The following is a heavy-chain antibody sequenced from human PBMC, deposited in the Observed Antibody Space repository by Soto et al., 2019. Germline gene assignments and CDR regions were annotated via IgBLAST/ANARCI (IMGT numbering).Heavy chain of an antibody. Sequence: QVQLVESGGGVVQPGRSLRLSCAASGFTFSSYGKHWVRQAAGKGLEWVAVIWYDGSNKYYADSVKGRFTISRDNSKNTLYLQMNSLRAEDTALYYCASVVVMLFDYLGQGTLVTVSS. J-gene: IGHJ4*02. CDR3: ASVVVMLFDY. V-gene: IGHV3-33*01. CDR1: GFTFSSYG. CDR2: IWYDGSNK. D-gene: IGHD3-22*01.